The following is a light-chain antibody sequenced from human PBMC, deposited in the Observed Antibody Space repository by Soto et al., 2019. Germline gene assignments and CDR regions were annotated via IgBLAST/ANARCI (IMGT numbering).Light chain of an antibody. CDR3: ISYTSSSPYV. V-gene: IGLV2-14*03. CDR1: SSDVGGYNY. Sequence: QSVLTQPASVSGSPGQSITISCTGTSSDVGGYNYVSWYQHHPGKAPKLIIFDVSNRPSGISNRFSGSKSGNTASLTISGLQAEDEADYYCISYTSSSPYVFGTGPKVTV. CDR2: DVS. J-gene: IGLJ1*01.